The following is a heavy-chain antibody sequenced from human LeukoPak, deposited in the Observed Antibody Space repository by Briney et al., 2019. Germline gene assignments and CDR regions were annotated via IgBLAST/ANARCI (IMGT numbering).Heavy chain of an antibody. Sequence: GGSLRLSCAASGFTFSSYAMSWVRQAPGKGLEWVSAISGSGGSTYYADSVKGRFTISRDNSKNTLYLQMNSLRAEGTAVYYCAKVLAHSGSLLWDYWGQGTLVTVSS. CDR2: ISGSGGST. V-gene: IGHV3-23*01. CDR1: GFTFSSYA. D-gene: IGHD1-26*01. J-gene: IGHJ4*02. CDR3: AKVLAHSGSLLWDY.